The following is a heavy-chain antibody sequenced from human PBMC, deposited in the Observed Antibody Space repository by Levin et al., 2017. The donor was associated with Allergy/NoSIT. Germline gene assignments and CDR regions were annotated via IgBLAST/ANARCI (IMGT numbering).Heavy chain of an antibody. D-gene: IGHD3-22*01. CDR2: ISYDGSNK. V-gene: IGHV3-30*04. J-gene: IGHJ5*02. CDR3: ARDRRGYYYDSRGWFDP. CDR1: GFTFSSYA. Sequence: GESLKISCAASGFTFSSYAMHWVRQAPGKGLEWVAVISYDGSNKYYADSVKGRFTISRDNSKNTLYLQMNSLRAEDTAVYYCARDRRGYYYDSRGWFDPWGQGTLVTVSS.